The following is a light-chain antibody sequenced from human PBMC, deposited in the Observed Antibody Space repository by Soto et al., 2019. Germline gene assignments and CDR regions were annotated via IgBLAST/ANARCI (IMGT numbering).Light chain of an antibody. Sequence: EIVLTQSPGILSLFPGERATLACRASQSLSNRNLAWYRQKTGQAPTLLIFGASNRAPGIPDRFSGSGSGTDFTLTITRLEPEDFAMYYCQGYGYSTPAYTFGQGTKLEVK. CDR3: QGYGYSTPAYT. J-gene: IGKJ2*01. V-gene: IGKV3-20*01. CDR2: GAS. CDR1: QSLSNRN.